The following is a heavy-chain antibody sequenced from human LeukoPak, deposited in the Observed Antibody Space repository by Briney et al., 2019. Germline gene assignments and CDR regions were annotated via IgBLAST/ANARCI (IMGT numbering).Heavy chain of an antibody. J-gene: IGHJ4*02. CDR2: IYHSGST. D-gene: IGHD3-22*01. CDR3: ARAKGSSRPKYYYDSSEQYYFDY. Sequence: SETLSLTCTVSGYSISSGYYWGWIRQPLGKGLEWIGSIYHSGSTYYNPSLKSRVTISVDTSKNQSSLKLRSVTAADTAVYYCARAKGSSRPKYYYDSSEQYYFDYWGQGTLVTVSS. CDR1: GYSISSGYY. V-gene: IGHV4-38-2*02.